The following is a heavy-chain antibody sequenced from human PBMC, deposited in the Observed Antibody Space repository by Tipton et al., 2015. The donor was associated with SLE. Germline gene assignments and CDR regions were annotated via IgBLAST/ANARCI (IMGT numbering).Heavy chain of an antibody. J-gene: IGHJ4*02. CDR2: IYTSGST. D-gene: IGHD3-22*01. CDR3: ARDEGYYFDSGGFDS. V-gene: IGHV4-61*02. Sequence: TLSLTCTVSGGSISSGSYYWSWIRQPAGKGLEWIGRIYTSGSTNYNPSLRNRLTISLDTSTDQFSLRLTSVTAADTAVYYCARDEGYYFDSGGFDSWGQGILVSVSS. CDR1: GGSISSGSYY.